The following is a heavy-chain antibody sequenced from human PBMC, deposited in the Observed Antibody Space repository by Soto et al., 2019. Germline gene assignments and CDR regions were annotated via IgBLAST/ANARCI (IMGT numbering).Heavy chain of an antibody. D-gene: IGHD3-3*01. Sequence: EVQLLESGGGLVQPGGSLRLSCAASGFTFSSYAMSWVRQAPGKGLEWVSAISGSGGSTYYADSVKGRFTISRDNSKNTLDLQMNSLRAEDTAVYYCAKEQGPLSITIFGVVIDHDAFDIWGQGTMVTVSS. CDR1: GFTFSSYA. CDR2: ISGSGGST. J-gene: IGHJ3*02. CDR3: AKEQGPLSITIFGVVIDHDAFDI. V-gene: IGHV3-23*01.